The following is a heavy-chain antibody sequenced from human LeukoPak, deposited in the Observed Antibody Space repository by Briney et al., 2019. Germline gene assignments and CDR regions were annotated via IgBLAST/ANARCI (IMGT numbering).Heavy chain of an antibody. D-gene: IGHD5-18*01. CDR1: GYAFSDHG. CDR2: ISGNNGHT. Sequence: ASVKFSCTASGYAFSDHGVNWVRQTPGQGLEWMGWISGNNGHTSYAQKFQGRVMVTTDRSTNTAYLELRSLRSDDTAVYYCARVRNPKNPYGYNDKWGQGSLVTVSS. V-gene: IGHV1-18*04. CDR3: ARVRNPKNPYGYNDK. J-gene: IGHJ4*02.